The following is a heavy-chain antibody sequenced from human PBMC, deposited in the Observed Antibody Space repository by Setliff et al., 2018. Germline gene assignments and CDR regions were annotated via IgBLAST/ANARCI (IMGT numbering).Heavy chain of an antibody. CDR2: IHHSGKT. CDR3: ASLNFDY. CDR1: GGSIRSSPW. J-gene: IGHJ4*02. V-gene: IGHV4-4*02. Sequence: SETLSLTCAVSGGSIRSSPWWSWVRQPPGKGLEWLGDIHHSGKTYYNPSLQSRLTMSIDKPKNHFSVNLRSGTAADTAVYYCASLNFDYWGQGMLVTVSS.